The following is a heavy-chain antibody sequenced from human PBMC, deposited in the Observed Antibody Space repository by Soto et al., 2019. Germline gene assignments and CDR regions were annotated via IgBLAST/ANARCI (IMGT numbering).Heavy chain of an antibody. J-gene: IGHJ6*02. V-gene: IGHV1-69*01. CDR2: IIPIFGTA. CDR1: GGTFSSYA. D-gene: IGHD3-3*01. Sequence: QVQLVQSGAEVKKPGSSVKVSCKASGGTFSSYAISWVRQAPGQGLEWMGGIIPIFGTANYAQKFQGRVTICAAGSTRRAYMELSSLRSEDTGVYYCAGDMRFLEWFGQKDVSLWGPYGMDVWGQGTTVTASS. CDR3: AGDMRFLEWFGQKDVSLWGPYGMDV.